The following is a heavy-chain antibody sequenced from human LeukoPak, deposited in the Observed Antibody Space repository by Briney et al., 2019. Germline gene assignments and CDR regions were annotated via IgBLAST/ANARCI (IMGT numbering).Heavy chain of an antibody. CDR3: ARGSVITFGGVIVNWFDP. D-gene: IGHD3-16*02. CDR1: GGSISSYY. Sequence: NSSETLSLTCTVSGGSISSYYWSWIRQPPGKGLEWIGYIYYSGSTNYNPSLKSRVTISVDTSKNQFSLKLSSVTAADTAVYYCARGSVITFGGVIVNWFDPWGQGTLVTVSS. V-gene: IGHV4-59*01. J-gene: IGHJ5*02. CDR2: IYYSGST.